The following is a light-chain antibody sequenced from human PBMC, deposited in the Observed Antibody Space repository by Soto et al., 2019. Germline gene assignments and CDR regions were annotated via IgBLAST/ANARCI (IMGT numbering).Light chain of an antibody. Sequence: EIVLTQSPATLSLSPGERATLSCRASQRVSSYLAWYQQKPGQAPRLLIYDASNRTTGIPDRFSGSGSGTDFTLTISRLEPEDFAVYYCQQRSNWPPAYTVRQGTKLEIK. J-gene: IGKJ2*01. CDR2: DAS. CDR3: QQRSNWPPAYT. V-gene: IGKV3-11*01. CDR1: QRVSSY.